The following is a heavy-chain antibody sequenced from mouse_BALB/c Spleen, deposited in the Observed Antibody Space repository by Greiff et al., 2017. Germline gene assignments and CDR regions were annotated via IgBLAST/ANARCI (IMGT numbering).Heavy chain of an antibody. CDR3: ARQLTTAPYYCDY. CDR2: ISSGGSYT. Sequence: EVQGVESGGDLVKPGGSLKLSCAASGFTFSSYGMSWVRQTPDKRLEWVATISSGGSYTYYPDSVKGRFTISRDNAKNTLYLQMSSLKSEDTAMYYCARQLTTAPYYCDYWGQGTTLTVSS. J-gene: IGHJ2*01. D-gene: IGHD1-2*01. V-gene: IGHV5-6*01. CDR1: GFTFSSYG.